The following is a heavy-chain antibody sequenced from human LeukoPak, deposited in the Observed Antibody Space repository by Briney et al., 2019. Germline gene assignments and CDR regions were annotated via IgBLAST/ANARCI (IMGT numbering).Heavy chain of an antibody. CDR2: ISGSRGFT. V-gene: IGHV3-23*01. D-gene: IGHD3-3*01. CDR3: VGTFTVFGVVSTIE. Sequence: GGSLRLSCAVSGFTFSSYAMSWVRQAPGMGLEWVSVISGSRGFTYYADSVRGRFSISRDNSQNTVFLQMSSLRVDDTAVYYCVGTFTVFGVVSTIEWGQGTLVTVSS. CDR1: GFTFSSYA. J-gene: IGHJ4*02.